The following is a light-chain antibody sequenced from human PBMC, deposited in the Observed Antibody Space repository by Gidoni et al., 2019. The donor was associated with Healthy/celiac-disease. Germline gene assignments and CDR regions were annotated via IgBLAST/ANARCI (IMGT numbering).Light chain of an antibody. J-gene: IGLJ2*01. CDR3: QAWDSRYVV. CDR1: KLGDQS. V-gene: IGLV3-1*01. Sequence: SYELTQPPSVSVSPGQTASITCSGDKLGDQSACWYQQHPGQSPVLVIYQDSKRPSGIPERFSGSNSGNTATLTISGTQAMDEADYYCQAWDSRYVVFGGGTKLTVL. CDR2: QDS.